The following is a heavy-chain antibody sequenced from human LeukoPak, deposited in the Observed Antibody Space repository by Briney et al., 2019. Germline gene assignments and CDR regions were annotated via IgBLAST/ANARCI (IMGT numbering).Heavy chain of an antibody. Sequence: PSQTLSLTCTVSGGSISSGGYYWSWIRQHPGKGLEWIGYIYYSGSTYYNPSLKSRVTISVDTSKNQFSLKLSSVTAADTAVYYCARDSFAPGDYVSSNYYYGMDVWGQGTTVTVSS. V-gene: IGHV4-31*03. J-gene: IGHJ6*02. CDR2: IYYSGST. CDR1: GGSISSGGYY. D-gene: IGHD3-16*01. CDR3: ARDSFAPGDYVSSNYYYGMDV.